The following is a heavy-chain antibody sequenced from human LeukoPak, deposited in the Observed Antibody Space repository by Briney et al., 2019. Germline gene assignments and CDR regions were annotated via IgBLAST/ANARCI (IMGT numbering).Heavy chain of an antibody. CDR2: IYHSGST. D-gene: IGHD3-10*01. CDR3: ARDGEPLDYYGSGSYYSPFWY. CDR1: GGSISSSNW. J-gene: IGHJ4*02. V-gene: IGHV4-4*02. Sequence: SGTLSLTCAVSGGSISSSNWWSWVRQPPGKGLEWIGEIYHSGSTNYNPSLKSRVTISVDKSKNQFSLKLSSMTAADTAVYYCARDGEPLDYYGSGSYYSPFWYWGQGTLVTVSS.